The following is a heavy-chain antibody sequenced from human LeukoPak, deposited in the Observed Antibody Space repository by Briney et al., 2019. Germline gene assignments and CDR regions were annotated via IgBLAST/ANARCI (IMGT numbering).Heavy chain of an antibody. D-gene: IGHD4/OR15-4a*01. CDR3: AKVSLNMVNDAFDI. CDR1: A. V-gene: IGHV3-9*01. Sequence: AMHWVRQAPGKGLEWVSSISWNSFTIGYADSVKGRFTISRDNSKNTLYLQMNGLRAEDTAMYYCAKVSLNMVNDAFDIWGQGTMVSVSS. J-gene: IGHJ3*02. CDR2: ISWNSFTI.